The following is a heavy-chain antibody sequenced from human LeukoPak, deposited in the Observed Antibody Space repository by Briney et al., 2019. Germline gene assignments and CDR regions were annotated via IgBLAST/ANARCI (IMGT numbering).Heavy chain of an antibody. D-gene: IGHD3-10*01. Sequence: GRSLRLSCAASGFTFSSYGMHWVRQAPGKGLEWVAVISYDGSNKYYADSVKGRFTISRDNSKNTLYLQMNSMRAEDTAVYYCAKDLGNTYYYGSGIVSWDAFDIWGQGTMVTVSS. CDR3: AKDLGNTYYYGSGIVSWDAFDI. J-gene: IGHJ3*02. CDR1: GFTFSSYG. V-gene: IGHV3-30*18. CDR2: ISYDGSNK.